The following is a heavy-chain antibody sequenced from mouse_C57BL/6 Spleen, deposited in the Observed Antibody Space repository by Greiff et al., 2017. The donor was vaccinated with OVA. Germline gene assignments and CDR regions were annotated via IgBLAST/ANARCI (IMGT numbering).Heavy chain of an antibody. CDR2: IYPGNSDT. Sequence: SGTVLARPGASVKMSCKTSGYTFTSYWMHWVKQRPGQGLEWIGAIYPGNSDTSYNQKFKGQANLTAVTSASTAYMELSSLTNEDSAVYYCTPTMVNWDFDVWGTGTTVTVSS. V-gene: IGHV1-5*01. CDR3: TPTMVNWDFDV. CDR1: GYTFTSYW. J-gene: IGHJ1*03. D-gene: IGHD2-9*01.